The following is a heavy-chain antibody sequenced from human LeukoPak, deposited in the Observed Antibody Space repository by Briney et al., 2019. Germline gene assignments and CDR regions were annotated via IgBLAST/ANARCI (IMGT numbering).Heavy chain of an antibody. CDR3: TAWSADLNAFDI. CDR2: IRSKAYGETT. D-gene: IGHD3/OR15-3a*01. Sequence: GGSLRLSCTASGFTFGDYAMGWVRQAPGRGLEWVGFIRSKAYGETTDYAASVQGRFTISRDDSKSIAYLQMDSLKTEDTAVYFFTAWSADLNAFDIWGQGTLVTVSS. V-gene: IGHV3-49*04. J-gene: IGHJ3*02. CDR1: GFTFGDYA.